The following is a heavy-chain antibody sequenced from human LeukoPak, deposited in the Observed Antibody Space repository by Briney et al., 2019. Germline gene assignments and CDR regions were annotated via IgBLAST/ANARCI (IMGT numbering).Heavy chain of an antibody. V-gene: IGHV4-38-2*01. Sequence: SETLSLTCAVYGGTFSGYYWGWIRQPPGKGLEWIGSIYHSGSTYYNPSLKSRVTISVDTSKNQFSLKLSSVTAADTAVYYCASLWFGETHNWFDPWGQGTLVTVSS. J-gene: IGHJ5*02. D-gene: IGHD3-10*01. CDR1: GGTFSGYY. CDR2: IYHSGST. CDR3: ASLWFGETHNWFDP.